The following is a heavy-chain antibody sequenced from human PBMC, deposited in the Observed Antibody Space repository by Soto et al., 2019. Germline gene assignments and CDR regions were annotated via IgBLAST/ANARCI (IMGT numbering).Heavy chain of an antibody. Sequence: QVQLQQWGAGLLKPSETLSLTCAVYGGSFSDYYWSWIRQPPGKGLEWIGEINHSGSTNYNPSLKSRSTISVDTSQNQFSLKLSSVTAADTAVYYCARDPNWFDPWGQGTLVTVSS. CDR3: ARDPNWFDP. CDR1: GGSFSDYY. J-gene: IGHJ5*02. CDR2: INHSGST. V-gene: IGHV4-34*01.